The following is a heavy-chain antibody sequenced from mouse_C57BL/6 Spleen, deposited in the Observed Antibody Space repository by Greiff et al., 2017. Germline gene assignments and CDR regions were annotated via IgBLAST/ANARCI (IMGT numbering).Heavy chain of an antibody. CDR2: IDPSDSET. D-gene: IGHD2-1*01. Sequence: QVQLQQSGAELVRPGSSVKLSCKASGYTFTSYWMHWVKQRPIQGLEWIGNIDPSDSETHYNQKFKDKATLTVDKSSSTAYMQLSSLTSEDSAVYYCARFMGNGFAYWGQGTLVTVSA. CDR3: ARFMGNGFAY. CDR1: GYTFTSYW. V-gene: IGHV1-52*01. J-gene: IGHJ3*01.